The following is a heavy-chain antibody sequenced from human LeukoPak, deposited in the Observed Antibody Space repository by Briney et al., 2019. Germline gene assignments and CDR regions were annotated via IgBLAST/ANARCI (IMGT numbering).Heavy chain of an antibody. J-gene: IGHJ4*02. CDR3: ARVLVGGDN. CDR2: MTPNTGSP. V-gene: IGHV1-8*01. D-gene: IGHD1-26*01. Sequence: ASVKVSCKASGYTFTSYDINWVRQAPGQGLECIGWMTPNTGSPDYAQTFPCSVTMTRNTSISTAYMELSSLRSEDTAVYYCARVLVGGDNWGQGTLVTVSS. CDR1: GYTFTSYD.